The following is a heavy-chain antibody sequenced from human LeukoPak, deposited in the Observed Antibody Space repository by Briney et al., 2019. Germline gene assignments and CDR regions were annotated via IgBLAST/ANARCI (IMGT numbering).Heavy chain of an antibody. D-gene: IGHD2-2*01. Sequence: ASVKVSCKASGGTFSSYAISWVRQAPEQGLEWMGRIIPIFGIANYAQKFQGRVTITADKSTSTAYMELSSLRSEDTAVYYCASFNSDIVVVPAAMTGMDVWGQGTTVTVSS. V-gene: IGHV1-69*04. CDR2: IIPIFGIA. CDR3: ASFNSDIVVVPAAMTGMDV. J-gene: IGHJ6*02. CDR1: GGTFSSYA.